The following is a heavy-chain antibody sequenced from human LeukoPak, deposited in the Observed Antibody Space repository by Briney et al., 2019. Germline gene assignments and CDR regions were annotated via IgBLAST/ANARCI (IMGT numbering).Heavy chain of an antibody. CDR2: IIPILGIA. V-gene: IGHV1-69*04. D-gene: IGHD6-19*01. J-gene: IGHJ4*02. CDR1: GGTFSSYA. CDR3: ARDSGTTAVAFFDY. Sequence: SVKVSCKASGGTFSSYAISWVRQAPGQGLEWMGRIIPILGIANYAQKFQGRVTITADKSTSTAYMELSSLRSEDTAVYYCARDSGTTAVAFFDYWGQGTLVTVSS.